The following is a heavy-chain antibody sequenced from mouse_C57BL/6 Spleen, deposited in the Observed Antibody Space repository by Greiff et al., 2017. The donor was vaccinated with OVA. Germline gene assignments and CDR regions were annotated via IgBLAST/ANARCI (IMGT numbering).Heavy chain of an antibody. CDR2: INPGSGGT. CDR1: GYAFTNYL. Sequence: QVQLQQSGAELVRPGTSVKVSCKASGYAFTNYLIEWVKQRPGQGLEWIGVINPGSGGTNYNEKFKGKATLTADKSSSTAYMQLCSLTSEDSAVYFCARRYYGSRGYFDVWGTGTTVTVSS. D-gene: IGHD1-1*01. V-gene: IGHV1-54*01. CDR3: ARRYYGSRGYFDV. J-gene: IGHJ1*03.